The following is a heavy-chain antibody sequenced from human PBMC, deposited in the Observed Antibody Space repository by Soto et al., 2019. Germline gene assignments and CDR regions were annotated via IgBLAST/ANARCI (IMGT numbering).Heavy chain of an antibody. CDR1: GFTFSGST. V-gene: IGHV3-73*01. J-gene: IGHJ4*02. CDR2: IRSRANNYAT. D-gene: IGHD3-10*02. Sequence: EVQLVESGGGLVQPGGSLRLSCAASGFTFSGSTMHWVRQASGKGLEWLGLIRSRANNYATAYSASVKGTFTISRDDSKTAAYLEMNCLKTEDTGIYYCSRHMFSPEDHWGQGTLVTVSS. CDR3: SRHMFSPEDH.